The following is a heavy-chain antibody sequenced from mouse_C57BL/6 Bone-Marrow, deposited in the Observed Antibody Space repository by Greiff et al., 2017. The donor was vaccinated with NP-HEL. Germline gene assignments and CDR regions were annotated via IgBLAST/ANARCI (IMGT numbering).Heavy chain of an antibody. V-gene: IGHV2-2*01. Sequence: QVQLQQSGPGLVQPSQSLSITCTVSGFSLTSYGVHWVRQSPGKGLEWLGVIWSGGSTDYNAAFISRLSISKDNSKSQVFFKMNSPQADDTAIYYCARDYYGSRSWFAYWGQGTLVTVSA. CDR1: GFSLTSYG. D-gene: IGHD1-1*01. J-gene: IGHJ3*01. CDR3: ARDYYGSRSWFAY. CDR2: IWSGGST.